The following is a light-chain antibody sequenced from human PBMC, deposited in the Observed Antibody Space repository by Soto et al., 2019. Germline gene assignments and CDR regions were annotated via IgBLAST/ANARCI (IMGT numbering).Light chain of an antibody. J-gene: IGKJ5*01. CDR1: QSVSSSY. CDR2: GAS. Sequence: EIVLTQSPGTLSLSPGERATLSCRASQSVSSSYLAWYQQKPGQAPRLLIYGASSRATGIPDRFSGSGSGTDFTLTISRLEPEDFAVYXCQQYGSSPRITFGQGTRLEIK. CDR3: QQYGSSPRIT. V-gene: IGKV3-20*01.